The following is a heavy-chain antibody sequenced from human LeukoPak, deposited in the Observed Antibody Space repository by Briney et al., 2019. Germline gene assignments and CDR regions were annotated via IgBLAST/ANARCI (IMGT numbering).Heavy chain of an antibody. CDR2: ISAYNGNT. J-gene: IGHJ4*02. Sequence: ASVKVSCKASGYTFTSYGISWVRQAPGQGLEWMGWISAYNGNTNYAQKLQGRVTMTRDTSTSTVYMELSSLRSEDTAVYYCAREIPGGGSSWSSLDYWGQGTLVTVSS. CDR3: AREIPGGGSSWSSLDY. D-gene: IGHD6-13*01. V-gene: IGHV1-18*01. CDR1: GYTFTSYG.